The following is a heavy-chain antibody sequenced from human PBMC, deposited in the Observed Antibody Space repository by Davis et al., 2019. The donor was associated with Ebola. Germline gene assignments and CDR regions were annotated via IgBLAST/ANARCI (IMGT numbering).Heavy chain of an antibody. Sequence: PGGSLRLSCAASGFTFSDYGLHWVRQVPGKGLEWVAFTSFDGSKRFYVDSVRGRFTISKDTSKNTLDLQMNSLRAEDSAVYYCAKERKPTPFTYDYYDMDVWGRGTTVTVSS. CDR1: GFTFSDYG. J-gene: IGHJ6*04. CDR3: AKERKPTPFTYDYYDMDV. V-gene: IGHV3-30*18. CDR2: TSFDGSKR. D-gene: IGHD1-14*01.